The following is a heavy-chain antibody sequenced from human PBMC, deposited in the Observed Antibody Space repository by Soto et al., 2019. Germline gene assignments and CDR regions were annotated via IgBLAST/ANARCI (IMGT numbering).Heavy chain of an antibody. Sequence: EVQLEESGGGLVQPGGSLRLSCAASGFTFSTYWMTWVRQAPGKGLEWVANIKQDGGENYYVDSVKGRFTISRDNAKNSLYLEMNSLRAEDTAVYYCARGAFPTWGSYPLDYWGQGTLVTVSS. D-gene: IGHD3-16*02. CDR1: GFTFSTYW. CDR3: ARGAFPTWGSYPLDY. CDR2: IKQDGGEN. J-gene: IGHJ4*02. V-gene: IGHV3-7*04.